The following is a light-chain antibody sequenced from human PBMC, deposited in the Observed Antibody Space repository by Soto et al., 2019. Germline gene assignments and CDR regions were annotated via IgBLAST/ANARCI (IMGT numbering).Light chain of an antibody. J-gene: IGKJ4*01. CDR1: QDISNY. CDR2: DAS. Sequence: DIQMTQSPSSLSASVGDRVTITCQASQDISNYLNWYQQKPGKAPKLLIYDASNFETGVPSRFSGSGSGTDFTFAISSLQPEDIATCYCQQYDNLRGLTFGGGTKVEIK. CDR3: QQYDNLRGLT. V-gene: IGKV1-33*01.